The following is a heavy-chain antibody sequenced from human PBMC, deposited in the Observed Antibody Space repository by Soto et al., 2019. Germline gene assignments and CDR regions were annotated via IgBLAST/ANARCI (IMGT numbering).Heavy chain of an antibody. CDR1: GGTFSSYV. J-gene: IGHJ4*02. D-gene: IGHD1-26*01. V-gene: IGHV1-69*01. CDR3: ARDREWEVPSGT. Sequence: QVQLVQSGAEVKKPGSSVKVSCKASGGTFSSYVISWVRQAPGKGLEWMGGIIPVFGTAKYAQKFQARVTITADDSTGTTYMELSSLKSEDTAVYYCARDREWEVPSGTWGQGTLITVSS. CDR2: IIPVFGTA.